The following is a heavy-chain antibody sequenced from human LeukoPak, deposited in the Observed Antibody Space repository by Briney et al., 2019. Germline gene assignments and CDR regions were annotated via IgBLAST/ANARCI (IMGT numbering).Heavy chain of an antibody. CDR3: AKRVPYSSVWYYLDY. D-gene: IGHD6-19*01. CDR1: GFTFSTYA. CDR2: ISGNGGTT. Sequence: PGGSLRLSCAASGFTFSTYAMSWVRQAPGKGLEWVSVISGNGGTTYYADSVKGRFTISRDNSKNTLYLQMNTLRAEDTAVYYCAKRVPYSSVWYYLDYRGQGTLVTVSS. J-gene: IGHJ4*02. V-gene: IGHV3-23*01.